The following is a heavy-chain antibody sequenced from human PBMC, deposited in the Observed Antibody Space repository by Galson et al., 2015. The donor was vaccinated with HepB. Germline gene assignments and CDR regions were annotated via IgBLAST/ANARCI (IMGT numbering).Heavy chain of an antibody. CDR2: IKQDGSEK. D-gene: IGHD1-26*01. CDR1: GFTFSSYR. CDR3: AREAGRIVEVTSPPYNDY. V-gene: IGHV3-7*03. Sequence: SLRLSCAASGFTFSSYRMTWVRQAPGKGLEWVANIKQDGSEKYYMDSVKGRFTISRDNAKNSLYLQMNSLRAEDTAVYYCAREAGRIVEVTSPPYNDYWGQGTLVTVSS. J-gene: IGHJ4*02.